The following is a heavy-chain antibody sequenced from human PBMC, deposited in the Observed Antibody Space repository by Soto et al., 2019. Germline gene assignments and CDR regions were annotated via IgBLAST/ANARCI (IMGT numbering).Heavy chain of an antibody. CDR3: TRDDVYCDGGGCYGVPMDV. CDR1: GFTVSTKY. V-gene: IGHV3-66*01. D-gene: IGHD2-15*01. Sequence: EVQLVESGGGLVQPGGSLRLSCAASGFTVSTKYMSWVRQAPGKGLEWVSLIQSGGSTYYAGSVEGRFTISRDNSENMLFLQMNSLRVEDTAMYYCTRDDVYCDGGGCYGVPMDVWGKGPRSPSPQ. CDR2: IQSGGST. J-gene: IGHJ6*01.